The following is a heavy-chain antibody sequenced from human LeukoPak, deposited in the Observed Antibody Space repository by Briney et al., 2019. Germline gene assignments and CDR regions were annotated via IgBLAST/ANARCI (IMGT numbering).Heavy chain of an antibody. D-gene: IGHD6-19*01. J-gene: IGHJ3*02. CDR2: ISAYNGNT. CDR3: ARAHSSGWSDAFDI. CDR1: GYTFTSYG. Sequence: ASVKVSCKASGYTFTSYGINWVRQAPGQGLEWMGWISAYNGNTNYAQKLQGRVTMTTDTSTSTAYMELRSLRSDDTAVYYCARAHSSGWSDAFDIWGQGTMVTVSS. V-gene: IGHV1-18*01.